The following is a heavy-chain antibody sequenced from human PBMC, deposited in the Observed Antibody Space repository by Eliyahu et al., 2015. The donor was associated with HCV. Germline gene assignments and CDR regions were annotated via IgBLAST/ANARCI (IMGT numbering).Heavy chain of an antibody. CDR2: IYTSGST. Sequence: QVQLQESGPGLVKPSQTLSLTCTVSGGSISSGSYYWSWVRQPAGKGLEWIGRIYTSGSTNYNPSLKSRVTMSVDTSKNQFSLKLSSVTAADTAVYYCARGSLDSIPRYWGQGTLVTVSS. J-gene: IGHJ4*02. D-gene: IGHD3-3*02. CDR3: ARGSLDSIPRY. V-gene: IGHV4-61*02. CDR1: GGSISSGSYY.